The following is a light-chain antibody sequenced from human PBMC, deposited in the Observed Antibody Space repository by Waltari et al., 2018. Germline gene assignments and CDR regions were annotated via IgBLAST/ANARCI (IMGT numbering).Light chain of an antibody. CDR3: QSYDSSLSGVL. Sequence: QSVLTQPPSVSGAPGQRITITCTGTSSNIAAGYDVHWYLKLPGTAPKLLILAHTNRPSGVPASFSASKSDTSASLTITGLQAEDGADYYCQSYDSSLSGVLFGGGTKLTVL. CDR1: SSNIAAGYD. V-gene: IGLV1-40*01. CDR2: AHT. J-gene: IGLJ2*01.